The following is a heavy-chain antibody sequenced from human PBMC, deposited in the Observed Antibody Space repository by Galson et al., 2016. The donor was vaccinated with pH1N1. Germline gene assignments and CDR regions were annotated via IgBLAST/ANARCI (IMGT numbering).Heavy chain of an antibody. D-gene: IGHD3-3*01. J-gene: IGHJ4*01. Sequence: SLRLSCAASGFTVTDNYMNWVRQAPGKGLEWVASISSGGNTMFYADSVKGRFIISRDNAKNSLYLQMNSLRVEDTAVYYCARAYYDPLARFSGAFDYWGHGTLVTVSS. CDR3: ARAYYDPLARFSGAFDY. CDR2: ISSGGNTM. V-gene: IGHV3-11*04. CDR1: GFTVTDNY.